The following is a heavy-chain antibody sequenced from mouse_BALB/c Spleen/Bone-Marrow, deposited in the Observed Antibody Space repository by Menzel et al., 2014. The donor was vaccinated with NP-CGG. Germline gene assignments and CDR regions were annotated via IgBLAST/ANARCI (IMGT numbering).Heavy chain of an antibody. D-gene: IGHD2-3*01. V-gene: IGHV3-8*02. CDR2: ISYSGNT. J-gene: IGHJ2*01. Sequence: EVQLQQSGPSLVKPSQTLSLTCSVTGNSITSGYWNWIRKFPGNKLEYMGYISYSGNTYYNPSLKSRISITRDTSRNQYFLQLNSVTTEDTATYYCATYDGYCFDYWGQGTTLTVSS. CDR3: ATYDGYCFDY. CDR1: GNSITSGY.